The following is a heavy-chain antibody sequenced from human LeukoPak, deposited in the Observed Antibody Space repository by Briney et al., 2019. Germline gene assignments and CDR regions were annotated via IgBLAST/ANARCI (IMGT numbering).Heavy chain of an antibody. CDR3: AKSRYDSSGYYYALDY. J-gene: IGHJ4*02. CDR1: GFTFSSYG. Sequence: PGGSLRLSCAASGFTFSSYGMHWVRQAPGKGLEWVAFIRYDGSNKYYADSVKGRFTISRDNSKNTLYLQMNSLRAEDTAVYYCAKSRYDSSGYYYALDYWGQGTLVTVSS. CDR2: IRYDGSNK. D-gene: IGHD3-22*01. V-gene: IGHV3-30*02.